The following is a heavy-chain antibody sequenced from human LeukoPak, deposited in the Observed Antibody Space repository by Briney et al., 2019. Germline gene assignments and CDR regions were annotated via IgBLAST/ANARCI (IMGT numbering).Heavy chain of an antibody. Sequence: SETLSLTCTVSGGSISSGDYYWRWIRQPPGKGLEWIGYIYYSGSTYYNPSLKSRVTISVDTSKNQFSLKLSSVTAADTAVYYCARDPGIDAFDIWGQGTMVTVSS. V-gene: IGHV4-30-4*01. CDR2: IYYSGST. J-gene: IGHJ3*02. CDR3: ARDPGIDAFDI. CDR1: GGSISSGDYY. D-gene: IGHD3-10*01.